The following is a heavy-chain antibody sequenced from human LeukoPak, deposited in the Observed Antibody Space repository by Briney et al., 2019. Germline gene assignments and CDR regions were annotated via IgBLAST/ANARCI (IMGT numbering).Heavy chain of an antibody. CDR1: GGSFSGYH. D-gene: IGHD3-9*01. CDR3: ARYYDILTGYYVFDY. Sequence: PSETLSLTCVVYGGSFSGYHWSWIRQPPGKGLEWIGEINHSGSTNYNPSLKSRITISVDTSKKQFSLRLSSVTAADTPVYYCARYYDILTGYYVFDYWGQGTLVTVSS. J-gene: IGHJ4*02. CDR2: INHSGST. V-gene: IGHV4-34*01.